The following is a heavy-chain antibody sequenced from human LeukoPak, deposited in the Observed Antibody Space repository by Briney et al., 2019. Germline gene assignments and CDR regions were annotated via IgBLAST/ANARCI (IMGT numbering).Heavy chain of an antibody. D-gene: IGHD3-22*01. CDR1: GYTFTDYY. CDR3: ARGGVVVITWAFDI. V-gene: IGHV1-2*02. J-gene: IGHJ3*02. CDR2: INPNSGGT. Sequence: ASVKVSCRASGYTFTDYYMHWVRQAPGQGLEWMGWINPNSGGTNYTQKFQGRVTMTRDTSISTAYMELSRLRSDDTAVYYCARGGVVVITWAFDIWGQGTMVTVSS.